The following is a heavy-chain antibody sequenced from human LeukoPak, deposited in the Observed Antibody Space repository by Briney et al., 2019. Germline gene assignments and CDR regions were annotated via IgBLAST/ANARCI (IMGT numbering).Heavy chain of an antibody. CDR1: GFTFSSYW. Sequence: GGSLRLSCAASGFTFSSYWMSWVRQAPGKGLEWVANIKQDGSEKYYVDSVKGRFTISRDNAKNSLYLQMNSLRAEDTAVYYCARDRIAAAGPPYYYYYYMDVWGKGTTVTISS. D-gene: IGHD6-13*01. V-gene: IGHV3-7*01. CDR3: ARDRIAAAGPPYYYYYYMDV. J-gene: IGHJ6*03. CDR2: IKQDGSEK.